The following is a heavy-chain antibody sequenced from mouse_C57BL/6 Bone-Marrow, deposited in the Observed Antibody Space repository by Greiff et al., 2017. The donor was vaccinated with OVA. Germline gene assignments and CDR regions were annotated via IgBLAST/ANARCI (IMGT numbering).Heavy chain of an antibody. CDR3: ARKNYTEAWFAY. J-gene: IGHJ3*01. D-gene: IGHD1-1*01. Sequence: EVQLQQSGPELVKPGASVKISCKASGYTFTDYYMNWVKQSHGKSLEWIGDINPNNGGTSYNQKFKGKATLTVDKSSSTAYMELRSLTAEDSAVYYCARKNYTEAWFAYWGQGTLVTVSA. V-gene: IGHV1-26*01. CDR1: GYTFTDYY. CDR2: INPNNGGT.